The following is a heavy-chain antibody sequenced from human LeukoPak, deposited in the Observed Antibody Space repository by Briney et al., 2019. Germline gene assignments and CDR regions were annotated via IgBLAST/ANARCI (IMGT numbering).Heavy chain of an antibody. CDR1: GGSISSSSYY. V-gene: IGHV4-39*07. CDR2: IYYSGST. Sequence: PSETLSLTCTVSGGSISSSSYYWGWIRQPPGKGLEWIGSIYYSGSTYYNPSLKSRVTISVDTSKNQFSLKLSSVTAADTAVYYCARGLRRADYWGQGTLVTVSS. J-gene: IGHJ4*02. CDR3: ARGLRRADY.